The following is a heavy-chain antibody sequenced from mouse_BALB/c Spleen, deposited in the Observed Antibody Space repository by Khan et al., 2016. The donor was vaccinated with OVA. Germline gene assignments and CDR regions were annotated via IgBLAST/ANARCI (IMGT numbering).Heavy chain of an antibody. D-gene: IGHD1-2*01. J-gene: IGHJ3*01. Sequence: QVQLQQSGAELARPGASVKLSCKASGYTFTDYYINWVKQRTGQGFEWIGEIYPGSGNTYYNEKFKDKATLTADKSSTTAYMQLSSLTSEDSAVYFCARRNYFGYTFAYGGQGTLVTVSA. CDR3: ARRNYFGYTFAY. V-gene: IGHV1-77*01. CDR1: GYTFTDYY. CDR2: IYPGSGNT.